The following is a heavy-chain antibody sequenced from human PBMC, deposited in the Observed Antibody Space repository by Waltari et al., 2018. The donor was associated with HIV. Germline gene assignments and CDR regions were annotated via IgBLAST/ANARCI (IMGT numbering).Heavy chain of an antibody. J-gene: IGHJ4*02. D-gene: IGHD4-4*01. CDR1: GYTFTGYY. Sequence: QVQLVQSGAEVKKPGASVKVSCKASGYTFTGYYMHWVRQAPGQGLEWMGLVNPNSVGQNHAQKCQGRVTMTGDTSISTAYMELSRLRSDDTAVYYCALGNYAPGDYWGQGTLVTVAS. CDR2: VNPNSVGQ. V-gene: IGHV1-2*02. CDR3: ALGNYAPGDY.